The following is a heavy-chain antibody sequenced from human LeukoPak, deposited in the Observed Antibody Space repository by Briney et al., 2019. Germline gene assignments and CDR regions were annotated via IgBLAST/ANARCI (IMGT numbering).Heavy chain of an antibody. D-gene: IGHD6-13*01. J-gene: IGHJ4*02. CDR3: ARDGSPRIAAAGYDY. CDR1: GYTFTGYY. V-gene: IGHV1-2*06. Sequence: ASVKVSCKASGYTFTGYYMHWVRQAPGQGLEWMGRINPNSGGTNYAQKFQGRVTMTRDTSISTAYMELSRLRSDDTAVYYCARDGSPRIAAAGYDYWGQGTLVTVSS. CDR2: INPNSGGT.